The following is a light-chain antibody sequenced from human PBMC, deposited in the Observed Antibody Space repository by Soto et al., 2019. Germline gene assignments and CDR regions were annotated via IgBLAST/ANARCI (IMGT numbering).Light chain of an antibody. CDR1: QSVSSNY. V-gene: IGKV3-20*01. CDR3: QLYGSSPPRYT. Sequence: EIVLTQSPGTLYLSPGERATLSCRASQSVSSNYLAWYQQKRGQAPRLLIYAAFARATGIPDRFSGSGSGTDFTLTISRLEPEDFAVYFCQLYGSSPPRYTFGQWTKLEIK. J-gene: IGKJ2*01. CDR2: AAF.